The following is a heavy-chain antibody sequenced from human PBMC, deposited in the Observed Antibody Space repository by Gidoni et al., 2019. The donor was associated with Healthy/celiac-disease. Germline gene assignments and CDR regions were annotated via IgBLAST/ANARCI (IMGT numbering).Heavy chain of an antibody. CDR2: INPNSGGT. J-gene: IGHJ6*02. D-gene: IGHD6-6*01. V-gene: IGHV1-2*04. CDR1: GYTFTGYY. CDR3: ARHSSSEERVDYYYGMDV. Sequence: QVQLVQSGAEVKKPGASVKVSCKASGYTFTGYYLHWVRQAPGQGLEWMGWINPNSGGTNYAQKFQGWVTMTRDTSISTAYMELSRLRSDDTAVYYCARHSSSEERVDYYYGMDVWGQGTTVTVSS.